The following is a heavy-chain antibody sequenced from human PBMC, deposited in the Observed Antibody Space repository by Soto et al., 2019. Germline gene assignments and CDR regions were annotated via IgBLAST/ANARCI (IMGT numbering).Heavy chain of an antibody. V-gene: IGHV1-46*01. Sequence: QVQLVQSGAEVKKPGASVKVSCKASGYTFTSYYMHWVRQAPGQGLEWMGTINPSGGSTSYAQKFQRRVTMTRDTSTSTAYMALSSLRSEDTAVYYCASRGGTSYSYSMDVWGQGTTVTVSS. CDR2: INPSGGST. J-gene: IGHJ6*02. D-gene: IGHD1-26*01. CDR3: ASRGGTSYSYSMDV. CDR1: GYTFTSYY.